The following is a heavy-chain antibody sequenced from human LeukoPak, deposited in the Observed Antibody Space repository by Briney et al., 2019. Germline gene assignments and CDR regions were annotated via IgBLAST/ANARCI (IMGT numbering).Heavy chain of an antibody. Sequence: GGSLRLSCAASGFSFSSYWMNWVRQAPGKGLEWVAVTSSDLNVKSYADSVKGRFTISRDNSRSTLYLQMNSLRPEDTAIYYCAREGYYGSGSPPSLYSDYWGQGTLVTVSS. CDR3: AREGYYGSGSPPSLYSDY. CDR1: GFSFSSYW. J-gene: IGHJ4*02. D-gene: IGHD3-10*01. CDR2: TSSDLNVK. V-gene: IGHV3-30*03.